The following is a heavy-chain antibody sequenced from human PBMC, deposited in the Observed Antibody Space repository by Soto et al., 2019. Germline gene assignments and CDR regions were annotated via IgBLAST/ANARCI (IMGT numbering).Heavy chain of an antibody. CDR1: GFTFSSYG. V-gene: IGHV3-33*01. D-gene: IGHD3-10*01. CDR2: IWYDGSNK. Sequence: QVQLVESGGGVVQPGRSLRLSCAASGFTFSSYGMHWVRQAPGKGLAWVAVIWYDGSNKYYADSVKGRFTISRDNSKNTLYLQMNSLRAEDTAVYYCAREIRDRPGYYYYYGMDVWGQGTTVTVSS. CDR3: AREIRDRPGYYYYYGMDV. J-gene: IGHJ6*02.